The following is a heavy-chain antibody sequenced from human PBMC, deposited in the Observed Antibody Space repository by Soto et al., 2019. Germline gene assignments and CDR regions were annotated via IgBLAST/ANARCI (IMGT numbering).Heavy chain of an antibody. V-gene: IGHV1-3*01. CDR3: ARDSSGWNNWFGP. CDR1: GYTFTSYL. CDR2: INPGNGNT. Sequence: ASVKVSCKASGYTFTSYLMHWMRQAPGQGLEWMGWINPGNGNTKYSQKFQGRVTITRDTSASTAYMELTSLRSEDTAMYYCARDSSGWNNWFGPWGQGTLVTVSS. J-gene: IGHJ5*02. D-gene: IGHD6-19*01.